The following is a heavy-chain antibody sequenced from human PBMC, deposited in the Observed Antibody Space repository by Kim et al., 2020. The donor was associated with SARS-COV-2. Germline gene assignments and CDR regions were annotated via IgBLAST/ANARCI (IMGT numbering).Heavy chain of an antibody. Sequence: GGSLRLSCAASGFTFSNAWMSWVRQAPGKGLEWVGRIKSKTDGGTTDYAAPVKGRFTISRDDSKNTLYLQMNSLKTEDTAVYYCTTEEVWFGELMRYGMDVWGQGTTVTVSS. V-gene: IGHV3-15*01. CDR2: IKSKTDGGTT. CDR3: TTEEVWFGELMRYGMDV. D-gene: IGHD3-10*01. CDR1: GFTFSNAW. J-gene: IGHJ6*02.